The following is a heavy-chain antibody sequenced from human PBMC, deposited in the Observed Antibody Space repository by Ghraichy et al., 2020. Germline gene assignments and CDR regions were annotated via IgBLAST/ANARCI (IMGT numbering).Heavy chain of an antibody. CDR3: ARVAWEYYYYGMDV. V-gene: IGHV1-2*02. CDR1: GYTFTGHY. J-gene: IGHJ6*02. Sequence: ASVKVSCKASGYTFTGHYMHWVRQAPGQGLEWMGWINPNSGGTNYAQKFQGRVTMTRDTSISTAYMELSRLRSDDTAVYYCARVAWEYYYYGMDVWGQGTTVTVSS. D-gene: IGHD1-26*01. CDR2: INPNSGGT.